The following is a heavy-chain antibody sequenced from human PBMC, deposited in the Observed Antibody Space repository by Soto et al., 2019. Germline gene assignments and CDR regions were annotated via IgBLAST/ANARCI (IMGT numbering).Heavy chain of an antibody. CDR2: IYYSGST. J-gene: IGHJ6*02. V-gene: IGHV4-59*01. Sequence: PSETLSLTCTVSGGSISSYYWSWIRQPPGKGLEWIGYIYYSGSTNYNPSLKSQVTISVDTSKNQFSLKLSSVTAADTAVYYCARARDGAVAALRPYYYYGMDVWGQGTTVTVSS. CDR1: GGSISSYY. D-gene: IGHD2-15*01. CDR3: ARARDGAVAALRPYYYYGMDV.